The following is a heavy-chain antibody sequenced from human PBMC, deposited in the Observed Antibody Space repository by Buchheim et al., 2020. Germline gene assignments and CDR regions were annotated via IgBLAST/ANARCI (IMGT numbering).Heavy chain of an antibody. V-gene: IGHV3-48*03. CDR1: GFTFSSYE. CDR3: ARVPYYDYVWGSYRTFDY. Sequence: EVRLVESGGDLVQPGGSLRLSCAASGFTFSSYEMNWVRQAPGKGLEWVSYISSSGSTIYYADSVKGRFTISRDNAKNSLYLQMNSLRAEDTAVYYCARVPYYDYVWGSYRTFDYWGQGAL. J-gene: IGHJ4*02. D-gene: IGHD3-16*02. CDR2: ISSSGSTI.